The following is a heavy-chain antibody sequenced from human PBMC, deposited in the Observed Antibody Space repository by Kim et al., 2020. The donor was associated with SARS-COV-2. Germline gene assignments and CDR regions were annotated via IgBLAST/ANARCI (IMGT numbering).Heavy chain of an antibody. V-gene: IGHV4-31*03. J-gene: IGHJ5*02. D-gene: IGHD3-9*01. CDR1: GGSISSGGYY. CDR2: IYYSGST. Sequence: SETLSLTCTVSGGSISSGGYYWSWIRQHPGKGLEWIGYIYYSGSTYYNPSLKSRVTISVDTSKNQFSLKLSSVTAADTAVYYCAREYILTGYYNGWFDPWGQGTLVTVSS. CDR3: AREYILTGYYNGWFDP.